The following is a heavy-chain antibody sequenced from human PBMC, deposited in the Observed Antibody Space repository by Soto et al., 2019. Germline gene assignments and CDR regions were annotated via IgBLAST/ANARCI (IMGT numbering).Heavy chain of an antibody. Sequence: GASVKVSCKASGYTFTSYDINWVRQATGQGLEWIGWMNPNSGNTGYAQKFQGRVTMTRNTSISTAYMELSSLRSEDTAVYYCARALRYFDWLLTLGGSYYYYMDVWGKGTTVTSP. J-gene: IGHJ6*03. D-gene: IGHD3-9*01. CDR1: GYTFTSYD. CDR2: MNPNSGNT. V-gene: IGHV1-8*01. CDR3: ARALRYFDWLLTLGGSYYYYMDV.